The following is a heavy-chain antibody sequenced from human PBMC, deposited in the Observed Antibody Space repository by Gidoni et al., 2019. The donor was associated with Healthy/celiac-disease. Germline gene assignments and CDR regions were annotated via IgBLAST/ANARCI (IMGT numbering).Heavy chain of an antibody. D-gene: IGHD3-22*01. CDR2: IDWDDDK. J-gene: IGHJ3*02. Sequence: QVTMRESGPALVKPTHTLTLTCTTAGFSLHSTAMCVSWIRQPPGKALEWLARIDWDDDKYYSTSLKTRLTISKDTSKSQVVLTMTYMDPVDTATYYCARCLNYDSPKWGSFDIWGQGTMVTVSS. CDR3: ARCLNYDSPKWGSFDI. CDR1: GFSLHSTAMC. V-gene: IGHV2-70*15.